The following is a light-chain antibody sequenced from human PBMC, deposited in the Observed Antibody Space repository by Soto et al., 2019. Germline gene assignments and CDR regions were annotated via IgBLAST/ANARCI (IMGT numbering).Light chain of an antibody. V-gene: IGKV1-12*01. CDR1: QPISSW. CDR3: QQASSFPLT. CDR2: SAS. J-gene: IGKJ4*01. Sequence: IQMTQSPSSVSASVGDRVTITCRASQPISSWLAWYQQKPGLPPNLLIYSASTLRSGVPSRFSGSESGTLFTLTITNLQPEDFATYSCQQASSFPLTFGGGTKVDIK.